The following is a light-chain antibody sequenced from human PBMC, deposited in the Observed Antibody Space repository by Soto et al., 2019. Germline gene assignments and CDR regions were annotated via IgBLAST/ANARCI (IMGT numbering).Light chain of an antibody. CDR2: DVS. J-gene: IGLJ3*02. Sequence: QSALTQPRSVSGSPGQSVTISCTGTSSDVGGYIYVSWYQQHPGKAPKLMIYDVSKRPSGVPDRFSGSKSGNTASLTISGLQAEDEADYYCCSYAGIYTFWVFGGGTKLTVL. CDR3: CSYAGIYTFWV. V-gene: IGLV2-11*01. CDR1: SSDVGGYIY.